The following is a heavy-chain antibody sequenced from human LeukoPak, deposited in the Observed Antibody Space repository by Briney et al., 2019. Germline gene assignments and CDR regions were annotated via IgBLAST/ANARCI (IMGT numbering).Heavy chain of an antibody. J-gene: IGHJ5*02. Sequence: GALRLSCEGSGFTFSRYWMTWVRQPPGKGLEWVANINEDGSEEFYVDSVKGRFTISRDNAKNSLFLQMNSLRVEDTAVYYCVRDTYGPSDLWGQGTLVTVS. D-gene: IGHD2-8*01. CDR1: GFTFSRYW. CDR3: VRDTYGPSDL. V-gene: IGHV3-7*01. CDR2: INEDGSEE.